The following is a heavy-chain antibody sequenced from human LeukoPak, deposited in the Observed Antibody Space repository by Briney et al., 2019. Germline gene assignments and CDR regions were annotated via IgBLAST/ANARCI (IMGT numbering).Heavy chain of an antibody. Sequence: NPSETLSLTCSVSGGSMSSYYWSWIRQPAGKGLEWIGRIYISGSTNYNPSLKSRVTISVDTSKNQFSLKLSSVTAADTAVYYCARGPMVRGSDWFDPWGQGTLVTVSS. CDR1: GGSMSSYY. V-gene: IGHV4-4*07. CDR2: IYISGST. CDR3: ARGPMVRGSDWFDP. J-gene: IGHJ5*02. D-gene: IGHD3-10*01.